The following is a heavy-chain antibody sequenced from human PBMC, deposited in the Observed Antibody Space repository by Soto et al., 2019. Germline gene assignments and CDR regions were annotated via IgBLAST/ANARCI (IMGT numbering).Heavy chain of an antibody. Sequence: GGSLRLSCAASGFTFSSYSMNWVRQAPGKGLEWVSSISSSSSYIYYADSVKGRFTISRDNAKNSLYLQMNSLRAEDTAVYYCATANTPYAFDMWGQGTMVTVSS. V-gene: IGHV3-21*01. CDR1: GFTFSSYS. J-gene: IGHJ3*02. CDR3: ATANTPYAFDM. CDR2: ISSSSSYI.